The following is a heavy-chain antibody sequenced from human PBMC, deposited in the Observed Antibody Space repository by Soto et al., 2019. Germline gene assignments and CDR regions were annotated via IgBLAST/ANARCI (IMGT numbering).Heavy chain of an antibody. CDR3: AKFQGERGRTIVVVPAAPIDYYYYYCMGV. CDR2: ISYDGSNK. D-gene: IGHD2-2*01. CDR1: GFTLNNYD. J-gene: IGHJ6*03. V-gene: IGHV3-30*18. Sequence: LRVYESTSGFTLNNYDMHWVRQAPGKRLERVAVISYDGSNKYYADSVKGRFTISRDNSKNTLYLQMNSLRAEDTAVYYCAKFQGERGRTIVVVPAAPIDYYYYYCMGVWGKGTTVTVSS.